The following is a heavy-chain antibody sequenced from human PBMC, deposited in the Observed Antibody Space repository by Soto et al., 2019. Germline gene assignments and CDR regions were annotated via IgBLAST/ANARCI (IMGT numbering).Heavy chain of an antibody. CDR3: ARGRTVNFYGMDV. V-gene: IGHV1-2*02. CDR1: GYTFTDHY. J-gene: IGHJ6*02. CDR2: INPHSGDT. Sequence: QVQLVQSGAEVKKPGASVKVSYVASGYTFTDHYIHWVRQAPGQGLEWMGWINPHSGDTIYAQKLQGRVTLTRDTSISTADMELSRLRSDDTAVYYCARGRTVNFYGMDVWGQGTTVTVSS. D-gene: IGHD4-17*01.